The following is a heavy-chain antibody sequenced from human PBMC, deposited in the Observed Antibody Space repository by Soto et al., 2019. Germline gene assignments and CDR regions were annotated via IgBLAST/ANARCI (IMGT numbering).Heavy chain of an antibody. D-gene: IGHD4-17*01. CDR3: ARGGGDYDYYGMDG. CDR2: IGYDGSNK. V-gene: IGHV3-33*01. CDR1: GFTFSSYG. Sequence: QVQLVESGGGVVQPGRSLRLSCAASGFTFSSYGMHWVRQAPGKGLEWVAVIGYDGSNKYYADSVKGRFTISRDNSKNTLYLLMISLRAEDTAVYYCARGGGDYDYYGMDGWGQGTTVTVSS. J-gene: IGHJ6*02.